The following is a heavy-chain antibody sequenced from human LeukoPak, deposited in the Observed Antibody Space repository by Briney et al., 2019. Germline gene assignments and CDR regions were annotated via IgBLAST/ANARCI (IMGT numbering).Heavy chain of an antibody. J-gene: IGHJ3*02. CDR1: ELTLSSYW. CDR2: IKQDGSEK. CDR3: ARVNPLMAPGAFDI. D-gene: IGHD2-8*01. V-gene: IGHV3-7*01. Sequence: GGSLRLSCAASELTLSSYWMAWVRQAPGKGLAWVANIKQDGSEKYYVDSVKGRFTISRDNARNSLYLQMNNLRAEDTAIFYCARVNPLMAPGAFDIWGQGTMVAVSS.